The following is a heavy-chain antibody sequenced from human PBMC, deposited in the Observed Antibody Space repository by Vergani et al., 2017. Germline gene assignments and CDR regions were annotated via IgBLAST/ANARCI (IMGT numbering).Heavy chain of an antibody. D-gene: IGHD6-6*01. CDR2: IYWNDDK. Sequence: QITLKESGPTLVKPTQTLTLTCTFSGFSLSTSGVGVGWIRQPPGKALEWLALIYWNDDKRYSPSLKSRLTITKDTSKNQVVLTMTNMDPVDTATYYCAHRREESSSSVYFQHWGQGTLVTVSS. V-gene: IGHV2-5*01. J-gene: IGHJ1*01. CDR3: AHRREESSSSVYFQH. CDR1: GFSLSTSGVG.